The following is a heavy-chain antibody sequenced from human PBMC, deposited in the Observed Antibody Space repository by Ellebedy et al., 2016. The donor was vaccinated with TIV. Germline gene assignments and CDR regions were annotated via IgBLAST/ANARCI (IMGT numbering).Heavy chain of an antibody. CDR3: AKDLLFFDWYPDVFDL. CDR1: GFTFSSYV. CDR2: ISGSGGGT. D-gene: IGHD3/OR15-3a*01. V-gene: IGHV3-23*01. Sequence: GESLKISXGASGFTFSSYVMSWVRQAPGKGLEWVSGISGSGGGTDYADSVKGRFTISRDNAKNSLFLQMNSLRVEDTAKYFCAKDLLFFDWYPDVFDLWGQGTMVTVSS. J-gene: IGHJ3*01.